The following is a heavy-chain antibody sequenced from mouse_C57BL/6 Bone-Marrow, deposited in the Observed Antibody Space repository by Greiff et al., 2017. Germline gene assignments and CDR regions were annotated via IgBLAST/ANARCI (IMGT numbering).Heavy chain of an antibody. V-gene: IGHV1-55*01. Sequence: VQLQQPGAELVKPGASVKMSCKASGYTFTSYWITWVKQRPGQGLEWIGDIYPGSGSTNYNEQFKSKATLTVDTSSSTAYMQLSSLTSEDSAVYYCARWGYYGSSYSLFDYWGQGTTLTVSS. D-gene: IGHD1-1*01. CDR2: IYPGSGST. CDR1: GYTFTSYW. CDR3: ARWGYYGSSYSLFDY. J-gene: IGHJ2*01.